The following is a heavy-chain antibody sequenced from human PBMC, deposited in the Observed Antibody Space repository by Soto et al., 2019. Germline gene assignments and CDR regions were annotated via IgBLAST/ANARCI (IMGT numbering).Heavy chain of an antibody. V-gene: IGHV5-10-1*01. Sequence: RESLKISCKGSGYSFTSYWISWVRQMPGKGLEWMGRIDPSDSYTNYSPSFQGHVTISADKSISTAYLQWSSLKASDTAMYYCAIIATGYSSSWYRFDPWGQGNLVTVSS. D-gene: IGHD6-13*01. CDR1: GYSFTSYW. CDR2: IDPSDSYT. J-gene: IGHJ5*02. CDR3: AIIATGYSSSWYRFDP.